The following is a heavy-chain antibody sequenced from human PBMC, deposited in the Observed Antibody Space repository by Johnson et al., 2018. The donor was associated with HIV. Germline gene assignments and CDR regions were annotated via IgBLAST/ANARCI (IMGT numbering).Heavy chain of an antibody. CDR2: INWNGGST. Sequence: VQLVESGGGVVRPGGSLRLSCAASGFTFDDYGMSWVRQAPGKGLEWVSGINWNGGSTYYADSVRGRFTISRDNSKNTVYLQMSGLRVEDTAVYYCAKGLYYGGSGDYAFDMWGQGTLVTVSS. J-gene: IGHJ3*02. CDR1: GFTFDDYG. D-gene: IGHD2-21*01. CDR3: AKGLYYGGSGDYAFDM. V-gene: IGHV3-20*04.